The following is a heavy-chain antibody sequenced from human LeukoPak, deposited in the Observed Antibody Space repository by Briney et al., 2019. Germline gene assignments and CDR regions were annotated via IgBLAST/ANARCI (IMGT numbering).Heavy chain of an antibody. J-gene: IGHJ6*02. CDR2: IKQDGSEK. CDR1: GFTFSSYW. V-gene: IGHV3-7*01. D-gene: IGHD1-26*01. Sequence: GGSLRLSCAASGFTFSSYWMSWVRQAPGKGLEGVANIKQDGSEKYYVDSVKGRFTISRDNAKNSLYLQMNSLRAEDTAVYYCARDRYSGSYYDYYYYYGMDVWGQGTTVTVSS. CDR3: ARDRYSGSYYDYYYYYGMDV.